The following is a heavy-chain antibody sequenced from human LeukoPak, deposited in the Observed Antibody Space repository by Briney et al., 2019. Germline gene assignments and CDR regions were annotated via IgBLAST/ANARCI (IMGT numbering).Heavy chain of an antibody. D-gene: IGHD1-7*01. V-gene: IGHV4-4*02. CDR1: GGSISSSNW. Sequence: PSGTLSLTCAVSGGSISSSNWWSWVRQPPGKGLEWIGEIYHSGSTNYNPSLKSRVTISVDTSKNQFSLKLSSVTAADTAVYYCARGRYNWNYGPYYYYMDVWGKGTTVTVSS. CDR2: IYHSGST. CDR3: ARGRYNWNYGPYYYYMDV. J-gene: IGHJ6*03.